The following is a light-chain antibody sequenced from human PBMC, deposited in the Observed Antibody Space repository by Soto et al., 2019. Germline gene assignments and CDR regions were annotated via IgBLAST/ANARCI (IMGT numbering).Light chain of an antibody. V-gene: IGKV1-5*03. J-gene: IGKJ2*01. CDR3: HQYNSYPYT. CDR1: QSISSW. CDR2: KAS. Sequence: DIEMTQSPSTLSASVGDRVTITCRASQSISSWLAWYQQKPGKGPQLLIYKASTLERGVPSRFSGSGSGTEFSLTISGLQPYDFATYFCHQYNSYPYTFDQVTKLEIK.